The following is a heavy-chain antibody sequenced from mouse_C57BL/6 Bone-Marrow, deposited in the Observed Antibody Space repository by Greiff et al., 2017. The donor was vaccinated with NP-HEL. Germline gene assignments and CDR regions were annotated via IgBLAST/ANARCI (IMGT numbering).Heavy chain of an antibody. V-gene: IGHV5-9-1*02. CDR2: ICSGGDYI. CDR1: GFTFSSYA. D-gene: IGHD2-4*01. Sequence: EVKLVESGAGLVKPGGSLKLSCAASGFTFSSYAMSWVRQTPGKGLEWVGYICSGGDYIYYADTVKGRFTISRDNARNTQYMQKSSLKSEDTAMYYCTREESYYEYVYWYFDVWGTGTTVTVSS. CDR3: TREESYYEYVYWYFDV. J-gene: IGHJ1*03.